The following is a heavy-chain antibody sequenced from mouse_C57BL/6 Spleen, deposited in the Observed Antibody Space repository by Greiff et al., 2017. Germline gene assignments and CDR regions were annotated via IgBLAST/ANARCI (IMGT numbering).Heavy chain of an antibody. Sequence: QVQLQQSGPELVKPGASVKISCKASGYAFSSSWMNWVKQRPGKGLEWIGGIYPGDGDPNYNGKFKGTATLTADNSTRTAYIQLSSPTSEDSAVYFCASAERGYAMDYWGQGTSVTVSS. J-gene: IGHJ4*01. CDR1: GYAFSSSW. CDR3: ASAERGYAMDY. CDR2: IYPGDGDP. V-gene: IGHV1-82*01.